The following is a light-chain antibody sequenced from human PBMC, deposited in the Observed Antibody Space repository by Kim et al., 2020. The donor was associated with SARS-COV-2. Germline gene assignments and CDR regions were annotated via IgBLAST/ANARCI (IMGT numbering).Light chain of an antibody. Sequence: SSELTQDPAVSVALGQTVRITCQGDSLRSYYAGWYQQKPGQAPVFVIYGRNNRPSGIPDRFSGSFSGITASLTITGAQAEDEADYYCHSRDSSGNPSFGT. CDR2: GRN. V-gene: IGLV3-19*01. CDR1: SLRSYY. CDR3: HSRDSSGNPS. J-gene: IGLJ1*01.